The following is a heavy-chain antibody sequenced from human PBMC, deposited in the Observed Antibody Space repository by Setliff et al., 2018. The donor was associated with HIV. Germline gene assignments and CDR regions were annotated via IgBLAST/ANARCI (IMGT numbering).Heavy chain of an antibody. D-gene: IGHD6-13*01. Sequence: GGSLSLSCAASGFTFDDYAMHWVRQAPGKGLEWVSLISWDGGSTYYADSVKGRFTISRDNSKNSLYLQMNSLRAEDTALYYCAKAPSPHYSSSSRRGTDYYYYGMDVWGQGTTVTVSS. J-gene: IGHJ6*02. CDR2: ISWDGGST. CDR3: AKAPSPHYSSSSRRGTDYYYYGMDV. V-gene: IGHV3-43D*04. CDR1: GFTFDDYA.